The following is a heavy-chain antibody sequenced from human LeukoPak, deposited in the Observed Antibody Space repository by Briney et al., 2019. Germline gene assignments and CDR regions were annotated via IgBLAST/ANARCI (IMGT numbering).Heavy chain of an antibody. V-gene: IGHV3-53*01. D-gene: IGHD1-14*01. CDR3: ARDNPTDLPYYYYGMDV. Sequence: PGGSLRLSCAASGFTVSSNYMSWVRQAPGKGLEWVSIIYSGGSTYYADSVKGRFTISSDNSKNTLYLQMNSLRADDTAVYYCARDNPTDLPYYYYGMDVWGKGTTVTVSS. CDR2: IYSGGST. CDR1: GFTVSSNY. J-gene: IGHJ6*04.